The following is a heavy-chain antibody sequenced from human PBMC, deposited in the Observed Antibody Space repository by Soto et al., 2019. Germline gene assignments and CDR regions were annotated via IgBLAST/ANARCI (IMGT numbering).Heavy chain of an antibody. CDR2: INPSGST. CDR1: SGSFSGYY. V-gene: IGHV4-34*01. J-gene: IGHJ4*02. D-gene: IGHD3-9*01. Sequence: SQALSLTCPVYSGSFSGYYWGWMRQPPGTGLEWIGEINPSGSTNYNPSLKSRVTISVDTSKNQFSLKLTSVTAADTAVYYCARDKMTGLFDYWGQGTLVTVSS. CDR3: ARDKMTGLFDY.